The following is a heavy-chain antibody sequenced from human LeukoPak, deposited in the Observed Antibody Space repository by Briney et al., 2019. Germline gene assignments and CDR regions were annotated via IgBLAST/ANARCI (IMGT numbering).Heavy chain of an antibody. Sequence: GGSLRLSCAASGFTFSSYWMHWVRQAPGKGLVWVSRINTDGSSTSYADSEKGRFTISRDNAKNTLYLQMNSLRAEDTAVYYCARAPTVLVGYCSSSSCQADYWGQGTLVTVSS. CDR3: ARAPTVLVGYCSSSSCQADY. CDR1: GFTFSSYW. D-gene: IGHD2-2*01. V-gene: IGHV3-74*01. J-gene: IGHJ4*02. CDR2: INTDGSST.